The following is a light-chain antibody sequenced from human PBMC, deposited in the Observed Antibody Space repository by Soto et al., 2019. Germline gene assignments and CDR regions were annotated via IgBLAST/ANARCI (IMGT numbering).Light chain of an antibody. Sequence: QSVLTQPASVSGSAGQSIAISCTGTSSDVGGYNYVPWYQQHPGKAPKLLLSEVSKRPSGVSDRFSGPKSGNTASLTISGLQTQDEADYYCSSFTSAYTFVFGTGTKVTVL. J-gene: IGLJ1*01. V-gene: IGLV2-14*01. CDR2: EVS. CDR1: SSDVGGYNY. CDR3: SSFTSAYTFV.